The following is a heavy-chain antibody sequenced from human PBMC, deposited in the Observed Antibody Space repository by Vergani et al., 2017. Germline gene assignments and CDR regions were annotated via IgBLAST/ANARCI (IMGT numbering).Heavy chain of an antibody. CDR2: IIPILGTA. Sequence: QVQLVQSGAEVKKPGSSVKVSCKASGGTFSSYAISWVRQAPGQGLEWMGRIIPILGTANYAQKFQGSVTITADESTSTAYMELSSLRSEDTAVYYCARDHGYGSGSYGYWGQGTLVTVSS. CDR1: GGTFSSYA. CDR3: ARDHGYGSGSYGY. V-gene: IGHV1-69*11. J-gene: IGHJ4*02. D-gene: IGHD3-10*01.